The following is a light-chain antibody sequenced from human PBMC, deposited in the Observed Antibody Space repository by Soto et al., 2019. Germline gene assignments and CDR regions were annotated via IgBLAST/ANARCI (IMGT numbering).Light chain of an antibody. CDR1: SSNIGSNY. CDR2: RNN. J-gene: IGLJ2*01. V-gene: IGLV1-47*01. CDR3: AAWDDSVSVL. Sequence: QSVLTQPPSASGTPGQRVTISCSGSSSNIGSNYVYWYQQLPGTAPKLLIYRNNQRPSGVPDRFSGSKSGTSASLAISGLRSEDEADYYCAAWDDSVSVLFGGGTKVTVL.